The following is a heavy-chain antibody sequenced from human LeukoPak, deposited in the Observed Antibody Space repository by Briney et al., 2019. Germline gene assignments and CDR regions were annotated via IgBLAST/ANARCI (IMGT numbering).Heavy chain of an antibody. CDR2: ISGSGLNT. J-gene: IGHJ4*02. V-gene: IGHV3-23*01. D-gene: IGHD5-18*01. Sequence: GGSLRLSCVASGFTFSTYAMSWVRQAPGKGLEWVSTISGSGLNTFYADSVKGRFTISRVDSKNSVYLQMNSLRAEDTAIYYCARRGNDYGFVDFWGQGTLVTVSS. CDR3: ARRGNDYGFVDF. CDR1: GFTFSTYA.